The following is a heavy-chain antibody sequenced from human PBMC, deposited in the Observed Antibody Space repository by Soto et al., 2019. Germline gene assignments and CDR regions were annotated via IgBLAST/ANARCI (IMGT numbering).Heavy chain of an antibody. D-gene: IGHD3-10*01. Sequence: PSETLSLTCAVSGVSLTSGNWCTWFRQSPQRGLEYIGEIFHDGTANYYPSFERRVAMSVDTSRNQFSLKLTSVTAADTAVYFCARLVYDTRVNYMYLDLWGQGTLVSVTS. CDR2: IFHDGTA. V-gene: IGHV4-4*02. J-gene: IGHJ4*02. CDR3: ARLVYDTRVNYMYLDL. CDR1: GVSLTSGNW.